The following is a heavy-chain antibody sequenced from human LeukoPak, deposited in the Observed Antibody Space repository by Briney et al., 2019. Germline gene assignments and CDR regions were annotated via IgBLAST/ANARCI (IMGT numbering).Heavy chain of an antibody. CDR3: ARDGRPYCSSTSCYTYWFDP. Sequence: PGGSLRLSCAASGFTFSSYSMNWVRQAPGKGPEWVSYISSSSSTIYYADSVKGRFTISRDNAKNSLYLQMNSLRAEDTAVYYCARDGRPYCSSTSCYTYWFDPWGQGTLVTVSS. CDR2: ISSSSSTI. D-gene: IGHD2-2*02. V-gene: IGHV3-48*01. CDR1: GFTFSSYS. J-gene: IGHJ5*02.